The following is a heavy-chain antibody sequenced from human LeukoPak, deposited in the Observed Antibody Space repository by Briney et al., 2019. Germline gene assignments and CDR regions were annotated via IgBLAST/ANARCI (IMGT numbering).Heavy chain of an antibody. CDR2: IYYSGST. Sequence: SETLSLTCTVSGGSVSSGTYYWSWIRQPPGKGLEWIGYIYYSGSTNYNPSLKSRVTISVDTSKNQCSLKLSSVTTADTAVYYCTRSTNLEAFDIWGQGTMVTVSS. CDR1: GGSVSSGTYY. D-gene: IGHD2-8*01. V-gene: IGHV4-61*01. J-gene: IGHJ3*02. CDR3: TRSTNLEAFDI.